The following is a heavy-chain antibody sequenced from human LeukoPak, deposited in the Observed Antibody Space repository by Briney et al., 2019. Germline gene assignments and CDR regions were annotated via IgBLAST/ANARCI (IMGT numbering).Heavy chain of an antibody. V-gene: IGHV1-69*04. D-gene: IGHD6-19*01. J-gene: IGHJ4*02. CDR1: GGTFSSYA. CDR2: IIPILGIA. CDR3: AISYIAVGKDFDY. Sequence: GASVKVSCKASGGTFSSYAISWVRQAPGQGLEWMGRIIPILGIANYAQKFQGRVTITADKSTSTAYMELSSLRSEDTAVYYCAISYIAVGKDFDYWGQGTLVTVSS.